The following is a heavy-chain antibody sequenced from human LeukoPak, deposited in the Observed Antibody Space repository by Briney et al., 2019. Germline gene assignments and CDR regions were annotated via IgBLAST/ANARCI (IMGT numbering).Heavy chain of an antibody. J-gene: IGHJ4*02. CDR1: GFTFSSYA. Sequence: GGSLRLSCAASGFTFSSYAMSWVRQAPGKGLEWVSGISGSGGSTYYADSVKGRFNIARDNSKNTLYLQMNSLGAEDTAVYYCATDRDSSRQKRFDYWGQGTLVTVSS. D-gene: IGHD6-13*01. V-gene: IGHV3-23*01. CDR2: ISGSGGST. CDR3: ATDRDSSRQKRFDY.